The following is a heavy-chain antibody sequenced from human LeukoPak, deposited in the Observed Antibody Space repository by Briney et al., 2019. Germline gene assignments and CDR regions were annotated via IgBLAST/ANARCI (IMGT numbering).Heavy chain of an antibody. V-gene: IGHV3-30*02. CDR1: GFTFSSFG. D-gene: IGHD2/OR15-2a*01. CDR2: ILYDGTNK. Sequence: QPGGSLRLSCAASGFTFSSFGMHWVRQAPGQGLEWVAFILYDGTNKYYADSVKGRFTISRDNSKNTLSLQMNSLRAEDTAVYFCATSGLSRFGFWGQGTLVTVSS. J-gene: IGHJ4*02. CDR3: ATSGLSRFGF.